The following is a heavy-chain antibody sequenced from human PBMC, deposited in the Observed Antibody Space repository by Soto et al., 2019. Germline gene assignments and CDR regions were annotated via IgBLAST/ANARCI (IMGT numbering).Heavy chain of an antibody. J-gene: IGHJ2*01. V-gene: IGHV4-4*07. CDR3: ARDQLCSGGSGRIWYFDL. CDR2: IYTSGST. Sequence: QVQLQESGPGLVKPSETLSLTCTVSGGSISSYYWSWIRQPAGKGLEWIGRIYTSGSTNYNPSLTSRVPMSVDTSKNQFSLKLSSVTAADTAVYYCARDQLCSGGSGRIWYFDLWGRGTLVTVSS. CDR1: GGSISSYY. D-gene: IGHD2-15*01.